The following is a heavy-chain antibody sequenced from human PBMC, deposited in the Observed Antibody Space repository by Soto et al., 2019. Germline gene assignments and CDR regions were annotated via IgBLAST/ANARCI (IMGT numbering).Heavy chain of an antibody. V-gene: IGHV1-69*13. CDR2: IIPVYGTT. D-gene: IGHD5-18*01. J-gene: IGHJ3*02. CDR3: ARGTAMGSPIFDI. Sequence: GASVKVSCKTSGGTFSYYAINWVRQAPGQGLEWMGRIIPVYGTTNYVQKFQGRVTMTADESTGTAYMELRSLRSDDTAVYYCARGTAMGSPIFDIWGQGTVVTVSS. CDR1: GGTFSYYA.